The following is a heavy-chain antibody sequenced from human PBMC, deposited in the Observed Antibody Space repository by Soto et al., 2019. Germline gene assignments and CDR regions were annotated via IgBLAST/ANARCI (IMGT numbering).Heavy chain of an antibody. Sequence: QVQLVQSGAEVKKPGSSVKVSCKASGGTFSSYAISWVRQAPGQGLELVGGIIPIFGTANYAQKFQGRVTITGDESTRTAYMELSSVRPEDTVVYYCAGEGLEGYNLGCRGQGTLVSASS. CDR1: GGTFSSYA. CDR2: IIPIFGTA. D-gene: IGHD5-12*01. V-gene: IGHV1-69*12. CDR3: AGEGLEGYNLGC. J-gene: IGHJ1*01.